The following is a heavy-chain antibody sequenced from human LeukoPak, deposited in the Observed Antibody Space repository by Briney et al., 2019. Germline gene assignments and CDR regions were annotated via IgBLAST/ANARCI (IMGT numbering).Heavy chain of an antibody. CDR3: ARDYYDSSGHRYYYYYMDV. CDR2: ISSSGSTI. J-gene: IGHJ6*03. D-gene: IGHD3-22*01. V-gene: IGHV3-48*04. Sequence: GGSLRLSCAASGFTFSSYAMSWVRQAPGKGLEWVSYISSSGSTIYYADSVKGRFTISRDNAKNSLYLQMNSLRAEDTAVYYCARDYYDSSGHRYYYYYMDVWGKGTTVTVSS. CDR1: GFTFSSYA.